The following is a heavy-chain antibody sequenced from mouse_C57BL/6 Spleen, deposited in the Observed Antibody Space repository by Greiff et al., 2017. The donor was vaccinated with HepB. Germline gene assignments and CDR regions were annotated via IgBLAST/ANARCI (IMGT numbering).Heavy chain of an antibody. CDR3: ARSGIDDGYYGAMDY. V-gene: IGHV1-64*01. CDR2: IHPNSGST. D-gene: IGHD2-3*01. CDR1: GYTFTSYW. Sequence: QVQLQQPGAELVKPGASVKLSCKASGYTFTSYWMHWVKQRPGQGLEWIGMIHPNSGSTNYNEKFKSKATLTVDKSSSTAYMQLSSLTSEDAAVYYCARSGIDDGYYGAMDYWGQGTSVTVSS. J-gene: IGHJ4*01.